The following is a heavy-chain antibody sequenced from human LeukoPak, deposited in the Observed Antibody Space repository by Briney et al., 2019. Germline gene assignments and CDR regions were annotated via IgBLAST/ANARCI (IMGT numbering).Heavy chain of an antibody. V-gene: IGHV3-13*01. D-gene: IGHD2-8*01. CDR3: ARGPTNGQAFDY. CDR2: IGTAGDT. J-gene: IGHJ4*02. Sequence: GGSLRLSCAASGFTFSSYDMHWVRQATGKGLEWVSAIGTAGDTYYPGSVKGRFTISRENAKNSLYLQMNSLRAEDTAVYWCARGPTNGQAFDYWGQGTLVSVSS. CDR1: GFTFSSYD.